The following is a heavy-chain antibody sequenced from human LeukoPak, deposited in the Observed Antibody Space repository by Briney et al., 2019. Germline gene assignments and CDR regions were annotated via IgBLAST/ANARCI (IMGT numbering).Heavy chain of an antibody. CDR2: ISSVSRT. CDR1: GFTFSTFA. D-gene: IGHD6-19*01. J-gene: IGHJ4*02. V-gene: IGHV3-23*01. Sequence: PGGSLTLSCAASGFTFSTFALSWFCQAPGKGLEWVSAISSVSRTYYAGSVKGRFAISRDNSENTLFLHMNSLRSEDTAIYYCAKEVPGPGWYTVDYWGQGTLVTVSS. CDR3: AKEVPGPGWYTVDY.